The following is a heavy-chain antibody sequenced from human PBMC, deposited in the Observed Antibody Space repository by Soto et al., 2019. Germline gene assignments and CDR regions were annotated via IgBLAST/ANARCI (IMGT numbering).Heavy chain of an antibody. CDR2: IIPIFGTA. Sequence: VQLVQSGAEVKKPGSSVKLSCKASGGTFNRYTISWVRQAPGQGLEWMGGIIPIFGTANYAQTFQGRVAIIADESTSAAYMELRRLRSEDTAVYYCALWGFRDGNNSKYNYSGMDVWGQGTTVTVSS. J-gene: IGHJ6*02. CDR1: GGTFNRYT. CDR3: ALWGFRDGNNSKYNYSGMDV. V-gene: IGHV1-69*01. D-gene: IGHD1-1*01.